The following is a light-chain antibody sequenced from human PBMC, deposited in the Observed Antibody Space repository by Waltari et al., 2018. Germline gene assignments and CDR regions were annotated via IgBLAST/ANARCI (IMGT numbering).Light chain of an antibody. Sequence: DIQMTQSPSTLSASVGDRVTIICRASQRLSSYLAWYQQKPGKAPKLLIYKTSSLETGVPSSFSGTGSGTDFTLTISSLQPDDIATYYCQQYNSYPFTFGPGTKVDIK. CDR2: KTS. J-gene: IGKJ3*01. V-gene: IGKV1-5*03. CDR3: QQYNSYPFT. CDR1: QRLSSY.